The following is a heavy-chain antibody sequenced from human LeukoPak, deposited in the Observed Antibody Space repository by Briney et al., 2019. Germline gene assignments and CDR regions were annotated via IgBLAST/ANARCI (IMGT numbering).Heavy chain of an antibody. V-gene: IGHV3-23*01. Sequence: GGSLRLSCAASGLNFSSYAMSWVRQAPGKGLEWVSAISGSGCSTYYADSVKGRFTISRDNSKSTLYLQMSSLRAEDTAVYYCAKDPSTYYDSSGYYYDAYFDYWGQGTLVTVSS. D-gene: IGHD3-22*01. J-gene: IGHJ4*02. CDR1: GLNFSSYA. CDR3: AKDPSTYYDSSGYYYDAYFDY. CDR2: ISGSGCST.